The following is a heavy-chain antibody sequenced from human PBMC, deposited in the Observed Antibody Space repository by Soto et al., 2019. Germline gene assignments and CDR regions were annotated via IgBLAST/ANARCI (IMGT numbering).Heavy chain of an antibody. Sequence: GXSXKVSFKASGGTXNSYASRLVRQAPGQGLEWMGGIIPIFGAANYAQKFQGRVTITAEESTSTAYMEMSSMRSEDTAVYYCARDRRWFDPWGQGTLVTVSS. CDR2: IIPIFGAA. V-gene: IGHV1-69*13. CDR3: ARDRRWFDP. CDR1: GGTXNSYA. J-gene: IGHJ5*02.